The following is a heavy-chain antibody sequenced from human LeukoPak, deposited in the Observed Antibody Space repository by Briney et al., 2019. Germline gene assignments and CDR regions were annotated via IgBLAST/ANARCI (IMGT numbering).Heavy chain of an antibody. Sequence: GGSLRLSCAASGFTFSSYAMHWVRQAPGKGLEWVAVISYDGSNKYYADSVKGRFTISRDNPKNTLYLQMNSLRAEDTAVYYCARPDCSSTSCYNGMDYWGQGTLVTVSS. V-gene: IGHV3-30-3*01. CDR1: GFTFSSYA. CDR3: ARPDCSSTSCYNGMDY. D-gene: IGHD2-2*02. CDR2: ISYDGSNK. J-gene: IGHJ4*02.